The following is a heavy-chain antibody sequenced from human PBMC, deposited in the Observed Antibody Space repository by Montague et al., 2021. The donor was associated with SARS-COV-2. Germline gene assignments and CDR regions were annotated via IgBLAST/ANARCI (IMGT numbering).Heavy chain of an antibody. Sequence: SETLSLTCTVSGGSISSSSYYWGWIRQPPGKGLEWIGSIYYSGSTYYNPSLKSRVTISVDTSKNQFSLKLSSVTAADTAVYYCAGKEMMYSSIWSTGGNWLDPWGQGTPVTVSS. CDR2: IYYSGST. D-gene: IGHD6-13*01. J-gene: IGHJ5*02. CDR1: GGSISSSSYY. CDR3: AGKEMMYSSIWSTGGNWLDP. V-gene: IGHV4-39*01.